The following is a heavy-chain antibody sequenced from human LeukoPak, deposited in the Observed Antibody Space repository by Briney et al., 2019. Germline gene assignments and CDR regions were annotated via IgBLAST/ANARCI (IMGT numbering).Heavy chain of an antibody. CDR3: AKVKSSGTVVANYFDY. CDR2: ISGSGGST. V-gene: IGHV3-23*01. J-gene: IGHJ4*02. Sequence: GGPLRLSCAASGFTFSSYAMSWVRQAPGKGLEWVSAISGSGGSTYYADSVKGRFTISRDNSKNTLYLQMNSLRAEDTAVYYCAKVKSSGTVVANYFDYWGQGTLVTVSS. D-gene: IGHD6-19*01. CDR1: GFTFSSYA.